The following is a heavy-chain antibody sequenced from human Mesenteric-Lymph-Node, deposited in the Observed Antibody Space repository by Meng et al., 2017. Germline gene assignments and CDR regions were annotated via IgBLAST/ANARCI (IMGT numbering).Heavy chain of an antibody. CDR2: ISSSSSYI. CDR1: GFTFSSYS. D-gene: IGHD5-24*01. J-gene: IGHJ4*02. Sequence: EVQLVESGGGLVKPGGSLRRPCAASGFTFSSYSMNWVRQAPGRGLEWVSSISSSSSYIYYADSVKGRFTISRDNAKNSLYLQMNSLRAEDTAVYYCARNVRLRDGYNSDYWGQGTLVTVSS. V-gene: IGHV3-21*01. CDR3: ARNVRLRDGYNSDY.